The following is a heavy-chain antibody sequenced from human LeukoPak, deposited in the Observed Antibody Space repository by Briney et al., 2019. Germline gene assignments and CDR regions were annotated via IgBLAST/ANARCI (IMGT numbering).Heavy chain of an antibody. J-gene: IGHJ4*02. CDR1: GFTFSSYS. Sequence: PGGSLRLSCAASGFTFSSYSMNWVRQAPGKGLEWVSYISSSGSTIYYADSVKGRFTISRDNAKNSLYLQMNSLRAEDTAVYYCADGGYSGYDYVYWGQGTLVTVSS. V-gene: IGHV3-48*04. CDR3: ADGGYSGYDYVY. D-gene: IGHD5-12*01. CDR2: ISSSGSTI.